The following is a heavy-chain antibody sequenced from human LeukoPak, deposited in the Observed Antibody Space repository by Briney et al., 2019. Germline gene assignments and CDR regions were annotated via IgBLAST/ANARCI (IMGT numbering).Heavy chain of an antibody. CDR2: INHSGST. Sequence: SETLSLTCAVYGGSFSGYYWSWIRQPPGKGLEWIGEINHSGSTNYNPSLKSRVTISVDTSKNQFSLKLSSVTAADTAVYYCARDLGGYPFFMDVWGKGTTVTVSS. CDR3: ARDLGGYPFFMDV. D-gene: IGHD2-15*01. J-gene: IGHJ6*03. CDR1: GGSFSGYY. V-gene: IGHV4-34*01.